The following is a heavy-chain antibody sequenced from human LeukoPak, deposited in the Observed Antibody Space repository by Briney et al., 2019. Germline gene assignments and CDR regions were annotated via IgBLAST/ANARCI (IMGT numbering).Heavy chain of an antibody. J-gene: IGHJ4*02. V-gene: IGHV1-24*01. Sequence: ASVKVSCKVSGYTLTELSMHWVRQAPGKGLESMGGFDPEDGETIYAQKFQSRVTMTEDTSTDTAYMELSSLRSEDTAVYYCATVGVGYDILTGYYGYWGQGTLVTVSS. CDR1: GYTLTELS. CDR2: FDPEDGET. CDR3: ATVGVGYDILTGYYGY. D-gene: IGHD3-9*01.